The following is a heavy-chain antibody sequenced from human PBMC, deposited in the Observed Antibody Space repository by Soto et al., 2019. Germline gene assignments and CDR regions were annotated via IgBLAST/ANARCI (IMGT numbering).Heavy chain of an antibody. CDR2: INGGGVST. Sequence: EVQLLESGGGLVQPGGSLRLSCAASGFTFSSFAMKWVRQAPGKGLEWVSGINGGGVSTYYAESVKGRFTISRDNSKNTVYLQMNSLRAEDTAVYYCAKSPRYCTNGLCYPVYYFDYWGQGSLVTVSS. D-gene: IGHD2-8*01. CDR3: AKSPRYCTNGLCYPVYYFDY. V-gene: IGHV3-23*01. CDR1: GFTFSSFA. J-gene: IGHJ4*02.